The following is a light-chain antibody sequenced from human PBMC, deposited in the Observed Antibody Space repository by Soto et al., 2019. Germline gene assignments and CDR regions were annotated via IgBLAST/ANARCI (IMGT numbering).Light chain of an antibody. CDR3: QQYGGSPRT. V-gene: IGKV3-20*01. J-gene: IGKJ1*01. Sequence: EIVMTQSPATLSVSPGERATLSCRASQSVNIHLAWYQQKPGQAPRLLIYGASSRATGIPDRFSGSGSGTEFTLTISRLEPEDFAVYYCQQYGGSPRTFGQGTKVDIK. CDR1: QSVNIH. CDR2: GAS.